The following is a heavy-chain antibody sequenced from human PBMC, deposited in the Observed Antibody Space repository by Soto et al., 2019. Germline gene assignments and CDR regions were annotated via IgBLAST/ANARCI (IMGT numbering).Heavy chain of an antibody. V-gene: IGHV3-23*01. CDR3: VKGVWLDE. CDR2: ISGSDQST. Sequence: EVQLLESGGGLVQPGGSLRLSCAASGFTFSTYDMSWVRQAPGKGLEWVSVISGSDQSTYYADSLNGRFTISRDNPKNTLYLQMDSLRVEDTGVYHCVKGVWLDEWGQGTLVTVSS. J-gene: IGHJ4*02. D-gene: IGHD5-12*01. CDR1: GFTFSTYD.